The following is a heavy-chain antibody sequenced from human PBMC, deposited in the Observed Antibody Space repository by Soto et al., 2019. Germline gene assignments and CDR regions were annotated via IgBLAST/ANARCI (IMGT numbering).Heavy chain of an antibody. CDR2: IDYIGRA. Sequence: SETLCLTCTVSGGSISSDYYFWSWIRQHTGKGLEWLGYIDYIGRAYYNPSLKSRDTTSVETSKNQFSLRLTSVTVTDTPTYYCTREVNSAAASDAFDIWGQGTVVTVSS. CDR3: TREVNSAAASDAFDI. J-gene: IGHJ3*02. CDR1: GGSISSDYYF. D-gene: IGHD1-20*01. V-gene: IGHV4-31*03.